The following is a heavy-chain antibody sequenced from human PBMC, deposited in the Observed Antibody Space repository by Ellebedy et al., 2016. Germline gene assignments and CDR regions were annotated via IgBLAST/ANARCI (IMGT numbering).Heavy chain of an antibody. CDR2: IWNDGSKK. D-gene: IGHD2-21*02. CDR1: GFTFSSNG. Sequence: GESLKISXAASGFTFSSNGMHWVRQAPGKGLEWVAVIWNDGSKKYYADSVKGRFTVSRDNSVNTLYLQMSSLRADDTALYYCTKATYYCGGDCQFYFDSWGQGALVTVSS. V-gene: IGHV3-33*06. CDR3: TKATYYCGGDCQFYFDS. J-gene: IGHJ4*02.